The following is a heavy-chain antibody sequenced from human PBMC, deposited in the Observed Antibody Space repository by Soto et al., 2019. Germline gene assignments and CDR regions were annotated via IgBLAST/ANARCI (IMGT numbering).Heavy chain of an antibody. V-gene: IGHV5-51*01. D-gene: IGHD2-15*01. J-gene: IGHJ4*02. CDR2: IYPGDSDT. Sequence: GESLKISCKGSGYTFSNFWIGWVRQMPGKGLGWMGIIYPGDSDTRYSPSFQGQVTISADKSISTAYLQWSSLKASDTAMYYCARPYGGNVGRAIYWGQGTLVTVSS. CDR1: GYTFSNFW. CDR3: ARPYGGNVGRAIY.